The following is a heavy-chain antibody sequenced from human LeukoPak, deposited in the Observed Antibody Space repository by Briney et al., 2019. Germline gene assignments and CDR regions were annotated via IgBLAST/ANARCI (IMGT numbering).Heavy chain of an antibody. D-gene: IGHD3-22*01. CDR3: ARDYYDSSANWFDP. V-gene: IGHV1-2*02. CDR2: INLNSGGT. J-gene: IGHJ5*02. CDR1: GYTFTVYY. Sequence: ASVKVSCKASGYTFTVYYMHWVRQAPRQGREWMGWINLNSGGTNYAQTCQGRVTMTRDASISTAYMELSRLRSDDTAVYYCARDYYDSSANWFDPWGQGTLLTVSS.